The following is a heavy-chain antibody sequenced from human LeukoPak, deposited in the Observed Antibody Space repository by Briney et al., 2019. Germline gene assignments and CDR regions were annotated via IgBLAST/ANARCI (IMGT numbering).Heavy chain of an antibody. D-gene: IGHD2-2*01. CDR1: GFTVSSNS. CDR3: AKAGRLVPAAINRNYMDV. J-gene: IGHJ6*03. V-gene: IGHV3-53*01. Sequence: GGSLRLSCTVSGFTVSSNSMSWVRQAPGKGLEWVSFIYSDNTHYSDSVTGRFTISRDNAKNSLYLQMNSLGAEDTAVYYCAKAGRLVPAAINRNYMDVWGKGTTVTVSS. CDR2: IYSDNT.